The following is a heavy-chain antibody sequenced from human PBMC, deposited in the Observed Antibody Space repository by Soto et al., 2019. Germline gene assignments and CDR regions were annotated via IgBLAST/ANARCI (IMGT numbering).Heavy chain of an antibody. D-gene: IGHD3-22*01. CDR2: IYYSGST. CDR1: GGSFSSGNYY. V-gene: IGHV4-31*03. J-gene: IGHJ4*02. Sequence: SETLSLTCTVSGGSFSSGNYYWSWIRQHPGKGLEWIGYIYYSGSTYYNPSLKSRVTISLDTSKNQFSLNLSSVTAADTAVYYFAREPRSSGYLVDWGQGTLVTVSS. CDR3: AREPRSSGYLVD.